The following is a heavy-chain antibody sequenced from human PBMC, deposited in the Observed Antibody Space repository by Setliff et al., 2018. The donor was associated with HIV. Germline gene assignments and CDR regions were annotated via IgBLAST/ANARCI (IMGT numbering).Heavy chain of an antibody. CDR2: IYATGST. D-gene: IGHD3-16*01. Sequence: SETLSLTCIVSDGSVSNQYWSWIRQTAGKGLEWIGRIYATGSTNYNPSLKSRVTMSVDTSKNQFFLTLNSLTAADTAIYYCARGTSAASYWHFDLWGRGVMVTVSS. V-gene: IGHV4-4*07. CDR3: ARGTSAASYWHFDL. CDR1: DGSVSNQY. J-gene: IGHJ2*01.